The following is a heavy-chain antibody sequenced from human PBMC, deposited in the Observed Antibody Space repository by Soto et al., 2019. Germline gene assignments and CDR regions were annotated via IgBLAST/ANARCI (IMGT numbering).Heavy chain of an antibody. J-gene: IGHJ4*02. D-gene: IGHD3-3*01. CDR2: ISTYNGNT. Sequence: QVQLVQSGTEMRKPGASVKVSCKASGYTFTSYGISWVRQAPGQGLEWMGWISTYNGNTKYAQKLQGRVTMTTDTSTSTAYMELRSLRSDDTAVYYCARDWVEMSTILSPLDYWGQGTLVTVSS. CDR1: GYTFTSYG. V-gene: IGHV1-18*01. CDR3: ARDWVEMSTILSPLDY.